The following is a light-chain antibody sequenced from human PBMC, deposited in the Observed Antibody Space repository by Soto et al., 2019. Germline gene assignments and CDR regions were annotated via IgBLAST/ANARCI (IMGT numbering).Light chain of an antibody. V-gene: IGLV7-46*01. J-gene: IGLJ3*02. CDR3: LLSYSGGRPV. CDR1: IGPVTSGHY. Sequence: QAVVTQEPSLTVSPGGTVTLTWGSSIGPVTSGHYPFWFQQRPGKAPRTLIYHTSDKQSWTPARFSGSLLGGKAALTLSDAQPEDEANYYCLLSYSGGRPVFGGGTKVTVL. CDR2: HTS.